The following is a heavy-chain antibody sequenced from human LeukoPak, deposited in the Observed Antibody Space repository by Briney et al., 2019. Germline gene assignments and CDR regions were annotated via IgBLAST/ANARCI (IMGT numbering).Heavy chain of an antibody. CDR1: GFSLSTSGMC. V-gene: IGHV2-70*11. Sequence: SGPTLVKPTQTLTLTCTFSGFSLSTSGMCVSWIRQPPVKALEWLARIDWDDDKYYSTSLKTRLTISKDTSKNQVVLTMTNMDPVDTATYYCARIVDGSVPFYFDYWGQGTLVTVSS. J-gene: IGHJ4*02. D-gene: IGHD3-10*01. CDR2: IDWDDDK. CDR3: ARIVDGSVPFYFDY.